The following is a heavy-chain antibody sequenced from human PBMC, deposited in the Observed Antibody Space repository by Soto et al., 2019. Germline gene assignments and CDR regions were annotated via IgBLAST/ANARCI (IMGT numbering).Heavy chain of an antibody. J-gene: IGHJ4*02. CDR2: IYYSGRT. CDR1: GDSISSYY. Sequence: SETLSLTCTVSGDSISSYYWTWIRQPPGKGLEYIGYIYYSGRTYYNPSLKSRVTISVDTFKNQFSLKLSSVTAADTAVYYCARGHLGITTTGTWYDFDYWGQGTLVTVSS. D-gene: IGHD2-15*01. V-gene: IGHV4-59*01. CDR3: ARGHLGITTTGTWYDFDY.